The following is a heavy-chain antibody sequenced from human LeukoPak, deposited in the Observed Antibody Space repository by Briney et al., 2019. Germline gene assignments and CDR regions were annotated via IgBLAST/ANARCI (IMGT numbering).Heavy chain of an antibody. V-gene: IGHV1-24*01. CDR3: ATKTTGTTDALDI. Sequence: GASVKVSCKVFGYTLTELPIHWVRQAPGRGLEWVGGFDPEDGETTYAQKFQGRVTMTEDTSTDTAYMEVSGLRSEDTAVYYCATKTTGTTDALDIWGQGKMVTVSS. CDR1: GYTLTELP. J-gene: IGHJ3*02. D-gene: IGHD1-1*01. CDR2: FDPEDGET.